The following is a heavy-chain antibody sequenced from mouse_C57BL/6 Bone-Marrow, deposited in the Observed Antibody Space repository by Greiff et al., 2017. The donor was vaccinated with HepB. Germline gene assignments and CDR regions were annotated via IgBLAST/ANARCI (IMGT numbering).Heavy chain of an antibody. CDR1: GYTFTSYG. CDR3: ARGVYYSNSHWYFDV. D-gene: IGHD2-5*01. Sequence: QVQLQQSGAELARPGASVKLSCKASGYTFTSYGISWVKQRTGQGLEWIGEIYPRSGNTYYNEKFKGKATLTADKSSSTAYMELRSLTSEDSAVYFCARGVYYSNSHWYFDVWGTGTTVTVSS. CDR2: IYPRSGNT. V-gene: IGHV1-81*01. J-gene: IGHJ1*03.